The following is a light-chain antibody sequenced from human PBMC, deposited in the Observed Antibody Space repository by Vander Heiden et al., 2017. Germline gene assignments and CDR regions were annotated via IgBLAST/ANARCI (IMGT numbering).Light chain of an antibody. V-gene: IGLV1-40*01. Sequence: QSVLPQPPSLSGAPGQRVTISCTGSSANIGAGYDVHWYQQLPGTAPKLLIDGNSNRPSGVPDRCSGSKSGTSASLAITGLQAEDEADDYCQSYDNSLSAHWVFGGGTKLTVL. CDR2: GNS. J-gene: IGLJ3*02. CDR1: SANIGAGYD. CDR3: QSYDNSLSAHWV.